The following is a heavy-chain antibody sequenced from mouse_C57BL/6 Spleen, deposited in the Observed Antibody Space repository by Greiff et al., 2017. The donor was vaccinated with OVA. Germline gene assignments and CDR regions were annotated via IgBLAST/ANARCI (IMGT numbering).Heavy chain of an antibody. D-gene: IGHD2-2*01. V-gene: IGHV1-50*01. Sequence: QVQLQQSGAELVKPGASVKLSCKASGYTFTSYWMQWVKQRPGQGLEWIGEIDPSDSYTNYNQKFKGKATLTVDTSSSTAYMQLSSLTSEDSAVYYCARGRLRQGDYWGQGTTLTVSS. J-gene: IGHJ2*01. CDR3: ARGRLRQGDY. CDR1: GYTFTSYW. CDR2: IDPSDSYT.